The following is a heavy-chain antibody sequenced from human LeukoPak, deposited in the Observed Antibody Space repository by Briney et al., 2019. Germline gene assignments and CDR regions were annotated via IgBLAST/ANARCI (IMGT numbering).Heavy chain of an antibody. D-gene: IGHD6-19*01. CDR1: GGSISSSNW. V-gene: IGHV4-4*02. CDR3: ARSPGIAVAGPKRFDY. J-gene: IGHJ4*02. CDR2: IYHSGST. Sequence: PSETLSLTCAVSGGSISSSNWWSWVRQPPGKGLEWIGEIYHSGSTNYNPSLKSRVTISVDKSKNQFSLKLSSVTAADTAVYYCARSPGIAVAGPKRFDYWGQGTLVTVSS.